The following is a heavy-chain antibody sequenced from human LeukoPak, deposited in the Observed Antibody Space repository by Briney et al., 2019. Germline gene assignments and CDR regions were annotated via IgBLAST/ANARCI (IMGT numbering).Heavy chain of an antibody. CDR1: GGSISSYY. V-gene: IGHV4-39*01. D-gene: IGHD4-17*01. CDR3: ARLHGDYRDY. Sequence: SETLSPTCTVSGGSISSYYWGWIRQPPGKGLEWIGSIYYSGSTYYNPSLKSRVTISVDTSKNQFSLKLSSVTAADTAVYYCARLHGDYRDYWGQGTLATVSS. J-gene: IGHJ4*02. CDR2: IYYSGST.